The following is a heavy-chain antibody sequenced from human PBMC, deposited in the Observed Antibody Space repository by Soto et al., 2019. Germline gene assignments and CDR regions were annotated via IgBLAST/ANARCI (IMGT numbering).Heavy chain of an antibody. D-gene: IGHD3-22*01. CDR3: ARDHIYYDSTGYGVWFDP. CDR2: VYYTGST. CDR1: GGSVSSGSYY. J-gene: IGHJ5*02. V-gene: IGHV4-61*03. Sequence: PSETLSLTCTVSGGSVSSGSYYWNWIRQPPGKGLEWIGYVYYTGSTNYNPSLKSRVTISVDTSKNHFSLKLDSVTAADTAVYYCARDHIYYDSTGYGVWFDPWGQGTLVTVYS.